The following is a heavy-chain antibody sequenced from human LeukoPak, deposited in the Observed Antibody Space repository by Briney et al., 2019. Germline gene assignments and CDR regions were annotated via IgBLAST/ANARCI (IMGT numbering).Heavy chain of an antibody. V-gene: IGHV4-39*07. CDR2: INDSGRT. D-gene: IGHD3-22*01. Sequence: SETLSLTCTVSGASISSSSYYWTWIRQPPGKGLEWIGEINDSGRTSCNPSLKSRVTISVDTSKNQFSLKLRSVAAADTAVYYCASYYHDSSGYYQYYFDSWGQGTLVTVSS. J-gene: IGHJ4*02. CDR3: ASYYHDSSGYYQYYFDS. CDR1: GASISSSSYY.